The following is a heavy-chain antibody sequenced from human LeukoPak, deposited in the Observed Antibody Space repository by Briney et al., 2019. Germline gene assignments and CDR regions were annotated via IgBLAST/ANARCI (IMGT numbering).Heavy chain of an antibody. V-gene: IGHV3-53*01. CDR1: EFTFSSYS. CDR3: AREGHNRARGGDFDC. D-gene: IGHD2/OR15-2a*01. Sequence: GGSLRLSCAASEFTFSSYSMNWVRQAPGKGLQWVSVIYRGGNTYYADSVKGRFTISRDSSKNTLSLQMNSLRAEDTAVYYCAREGHNRARGGDFDCWGQGTLVTVSS. CDR2: IYRGGNT. J-gene: IGHJ4*02.